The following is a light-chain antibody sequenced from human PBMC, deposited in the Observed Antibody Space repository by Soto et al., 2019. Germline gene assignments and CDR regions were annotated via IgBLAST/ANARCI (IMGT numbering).Light chain of an antibody. CDR2: AVS. CDR3: ISYTERQSYL. V-gene: IGLV2-14*03. Sequence: LTQPGSVSGSPGQSITISCSGTSSDISTYDHVGWYQQFPGKSSKLIIYAVSDRPSGLSDRFSGSKSGISASLTISRLQPEDEADYYCISYTERQSYLFGTGTQVT. J-gene: IGLJ1*01. CDR1: SSDISTYDH.